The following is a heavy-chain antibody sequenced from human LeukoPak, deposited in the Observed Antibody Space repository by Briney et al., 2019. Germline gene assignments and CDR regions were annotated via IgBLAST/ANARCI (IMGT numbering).Heavy chain of an antibody. V-gene: IGHV1-18*01. J-gene: IGHJ5*02. Sequence: ASVKVSCKASGYTFTSYGISWVRQAPGQGLEWMGWISAYNGNTNYAQKLQGRVTMTTDTSTSTAYMELRSLRSDDTAVYYCARDLRDCSSTSCYWFDPWGQGTLVTVSS. D-gene: IGHD2-2*01. CDR1: GYTFTSYG. CDR3: ARDLRDCSSTSCYWFDP. CDR2: ISAYNGNT.